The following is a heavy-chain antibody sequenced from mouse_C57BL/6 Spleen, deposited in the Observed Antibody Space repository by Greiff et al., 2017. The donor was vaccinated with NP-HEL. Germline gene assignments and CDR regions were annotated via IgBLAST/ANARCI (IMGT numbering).Heavy chain of an antibody. CDR2: ISYDGSN. CDR3: ARGGNSWYFDV. J-gene: IGHJ1*03. CDR1: GYSITSGYY. D-gene: IGHD2-1*01. V-gene: IGHV3-6*01. Sequence: EVKLVESGPGLVKPSQSLSLTCSVTGYSITSGYYWNWIRQFPGNKLEWMGYISYDGSNNYNPSLKNRISITRDTSKNQFFLKLNSVTTEDTATYYCARGGNSWYFDVWGTGTTVTVSS.